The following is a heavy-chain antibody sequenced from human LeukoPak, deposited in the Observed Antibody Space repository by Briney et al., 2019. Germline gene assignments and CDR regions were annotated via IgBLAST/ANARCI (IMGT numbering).Heavy chain of an antibody. Sequence: SETLSLTCTVSGGSISSYYWSWIRQPPGKGLEWIGYIYYSGSTNYNPSLKSRVTISVDTSKNQFSLKLSSVTAADTAVYYCARDLGAIGYYFDYWGQGTLVTVSS. CDR2: IYYSGST. D-gene: IGHD1-26*01. CDR3: ARDLGAIGYYFDY. CDR1: GGSISSYY. J-gene: IGHJ4*02. V-gene: IGHV4-59*01.